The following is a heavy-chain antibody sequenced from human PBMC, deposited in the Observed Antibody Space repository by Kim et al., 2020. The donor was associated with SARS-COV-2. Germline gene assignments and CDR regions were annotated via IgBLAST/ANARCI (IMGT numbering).Heavy chain of an antibody. D-gene: IGHD2-15*01. CDR3: PKRVVAGLNP. Sequence: ATAYAASVKGRFTISRDDSKNRVYLQMNSLKTEDTAVYYCPKRVVAGLNPWGQGTLVTVPS. CDR2: AT. J-gene: IGHJ5*02. V-gene: IGHV3-73*01.